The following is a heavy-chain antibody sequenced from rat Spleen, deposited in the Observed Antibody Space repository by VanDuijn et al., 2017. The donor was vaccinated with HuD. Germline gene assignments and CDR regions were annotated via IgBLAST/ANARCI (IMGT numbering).Heavy chain of an antibody. J-gene: IGHJ2*01. V-gene: IGHV2-72*01. CDR3: ARHPWGGAPYY. D-gene: IGHD5-1*01. CDR2: IWPSGST. Sequence: QVQLKESGPGLMQSSETLSLTCTVSGFSLTTNGVGWLRQPLGWGLMWMGTIWPSGSTNYNLSVQSRLSISRDNSKSQVFLKMDSLQPEDTGTYYCARHPWGGAPYYWGQGVMVTVSS. CDR1: GFSLTTNG.